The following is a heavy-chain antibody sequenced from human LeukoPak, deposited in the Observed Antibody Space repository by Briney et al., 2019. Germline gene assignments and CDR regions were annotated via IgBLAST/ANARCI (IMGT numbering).Heavy chain of an antibody. CDR3: AREGYDILTGYYTFDS. CDR2: IKQDGSEK. J-gene: IGHJ4*02. D-gene: IGHD3-9*01. CDR1: GFSVTDNY. V-gene: IGHV3-7*01. Sequence: GGSLRLACAASGFSVTDNYVTWVRQAPGKGLEWVANIKQDGSEKYYVDSVKGRFTISRDNAKNSLYLQMNSLRAEDTAVYYCAREGYDILTGYYTFDSWGQGILVTVSS.